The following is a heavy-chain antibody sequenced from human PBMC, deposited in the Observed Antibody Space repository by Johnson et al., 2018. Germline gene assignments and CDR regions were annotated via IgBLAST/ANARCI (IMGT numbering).Heavy chain of an antibody. Sequence: QVQLQESGPGLVKPSETLSLTCTVSGDSISSYYWNWIRQPPGKGLEWMGYIPYRGSTNYNPSLKSRGTLSVDKSKNPFSLKLSPVTAADTAGYYCARAPLGATRTQYFQHWGQGTLVIVSS. D-gene: IGHD1-26*01. CDR1: GDSISSYY. V-gene: IGHV4-59*12. CDR2: IPYRGST. CDR3: ARAPLGATRTQYFQH. J-gene: IGHJ1*01.